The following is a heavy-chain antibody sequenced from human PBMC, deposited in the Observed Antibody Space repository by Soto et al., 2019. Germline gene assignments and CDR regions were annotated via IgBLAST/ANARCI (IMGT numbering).Heavy chain of an antibody. J-gene: IGHJ4*02. D-gene: IGHD2-15*01. CDR3: ARLGGVDVALWFDY. Sequence: QVQLRESGPRLVKPSETLSLTCTVSGRSISGGYYWTWIRQHPGKGLEWIGYIYYSGSTYYNPSLKSRITMSVDTTKNQFSLRLSSVTAADTALYYCARLGGVDVALWFDYWGQGTLVTVPQ. CDR2: IYYSGST. V-gene: IGHV4-31*03. CDR1: GRSISGGYY.